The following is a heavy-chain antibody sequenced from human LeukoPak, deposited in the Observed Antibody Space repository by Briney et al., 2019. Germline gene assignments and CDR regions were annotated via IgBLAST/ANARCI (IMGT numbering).Heavy chain of an antibody. CDR3: AKDPYDSSGYYYVGTNY. Sequence: GGSLRLSCAASGFTFSSYGMHWVRQAPGKGLEWVAVISYDGSNKYYADSVKGRFTISRDNSKNTLYLQMNSLRAEDTAVYYCAKDPYDSSGYYYVGTNYWGQGTLVTVSS. CDR2: ISYDGSNK. V-gene: IGHV3-30*18. D-gene: IGHD3-22*01. J-gene: IGHJ4*02. CDR1: GFTFSSYG.